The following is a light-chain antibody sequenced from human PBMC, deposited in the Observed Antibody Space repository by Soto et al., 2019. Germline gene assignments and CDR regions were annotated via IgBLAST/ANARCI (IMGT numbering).Light chain of an antibody. J-gene: IGLJ2*01. CDR3: SSYTSSSTLV. CDR2: DVS. Sequence: QSVLTQPASVSGSPGQSITISCTGTSSDVGGYNYVSWYQQHPDKAPKLMIYDVSYRPSGVSNRFSGSKSGNTASLTISGLQAEDEADYYCSSYTSSSTLVFGGGTQLTVL. CDR1: SSDVGGYNY. V-gene: IGLV2-14*03.